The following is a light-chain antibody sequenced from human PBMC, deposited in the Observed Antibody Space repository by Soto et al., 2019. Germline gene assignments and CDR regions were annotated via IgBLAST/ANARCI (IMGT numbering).Light chain of an antibody. V-gene: IGLV2-14*01. CDR3: RSYTSSSTLEV. CDR2: DVS. J-gene: IGLJ2*01. CDR1: SSDVGGYNY. Sequence: QSALTQPASVSGSPGQSITISCTGTSSDVGGYNYVSWYQQHPGKAPKLMIYDVSHRPSGVSNRFSGSKSGNTASLTISVLQAEDEADYYCRSYTSSSTLEVFGGGTQLTVL.